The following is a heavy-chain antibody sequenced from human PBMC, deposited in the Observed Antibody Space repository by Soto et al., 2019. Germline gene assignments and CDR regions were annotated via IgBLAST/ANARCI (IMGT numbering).Heavy chain of an antibody. Sequence: PGGSLRLSCAASGFTVSSNYMSWVRQAPGKGLEWVGRIKSKTDGGTTDYAAPVKGRFTISRDDSKNTLYLQMNSLKTEDTAVYYCTTAIYGDYTYYYYGMDVWGQGTTVTVSS. CDR2: IKSKTDGGTT. V-gene: IGHV3-15*01. CDR3: TTAIYGDYTYYYYGMDV. D-gene: IGHD4-17*01. J-gene: IGHJ6*02. CDR1: GFTVSSNY.